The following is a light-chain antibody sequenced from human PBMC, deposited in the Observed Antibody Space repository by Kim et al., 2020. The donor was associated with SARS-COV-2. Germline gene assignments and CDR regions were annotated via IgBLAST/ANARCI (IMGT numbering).Light chain of an antibody. Sequence: PGGTVTLACASSAGAVTSGYYPNWFQQKPGQPPRALIYSTSNTHSWTPARFSGSLLGGKAALTLSGVEPEDEAEYYCLLYSGGAQVFGGGTKLTVL. CDR2: STS. CDR1: AGAVTSGYY. V-gene: IGLV7-43*01. J-gene: IGLJ3*02. CDR3: LLYSGGAQV.